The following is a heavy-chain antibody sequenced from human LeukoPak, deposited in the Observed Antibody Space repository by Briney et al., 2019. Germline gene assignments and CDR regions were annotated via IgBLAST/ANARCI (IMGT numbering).Heavy chain of an antibody. V-gene: IGHV1-69*04. CDR3: ARDNLAEDTTMVLGPYGMDV. Sequence: ASVKVSCKASGGTFSSYAISWVRQAPGQGLEWMGRIIPILGIANYAQKFQGRVTITADKSTSTAYMELSSLRSEDTAVCYCARDNLAEDTTMVLGPYGMDVWGQGTTVTVSS. D-gene: IGHD5-18*01. CDR1: GGTFSSYA. CDR2: IIPILGIA. J-gene: IGHJ6*02.